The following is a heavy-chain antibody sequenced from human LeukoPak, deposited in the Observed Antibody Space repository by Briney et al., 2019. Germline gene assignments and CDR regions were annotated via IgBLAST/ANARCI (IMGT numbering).Heavy chain of an antibody. CDR1: GFTFNNYA. CDR2: TAGSGISK. J-gene: IGHJ4*02. V-gene: IGHV3-23*01. CDR3: TTDFKFYCSSTSCYSDY. Sequence: GGSLRLSCVASGFTFNNYAMSWVRQAPGRGLEWASSTAGSGISKDYADSVKGRFTISKDKSKNTLYLQMDSLKTEDTAVYYCTTDFKFYCSSTSCYSDYWGQGTLVTVSS. D-gene: IGHD2-2*01.